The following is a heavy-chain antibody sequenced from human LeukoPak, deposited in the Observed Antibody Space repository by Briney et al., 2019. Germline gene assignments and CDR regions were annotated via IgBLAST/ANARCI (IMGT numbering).Heavy chain of an antibody. CDR3: ATAPPPVLRFLEWLSTFDY. V-gene: IGHV1-8*01. CDR2: MNPNSGNT. Sequence: ASVKVSCKASGYTFTSYDINWVRQATGQGLEWMGWMNPNSGNTGYAQKFQGRVTMTEDTSTDTAYMELSSLRSEDTAVYYCATAPPPVLRFLEWLSTFDYWGQGTLVTVSS. J-gene: IGHJ4*02. D-gene: IGHD3-3*01. CDR1: GYTFTSYD.